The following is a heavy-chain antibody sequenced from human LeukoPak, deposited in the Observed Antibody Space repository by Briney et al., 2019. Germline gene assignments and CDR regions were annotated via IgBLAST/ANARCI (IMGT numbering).Heavy chain of an antibody. CDR2: INPDSGFT. CDR1: GYRFIDAY. V-gene: IGHV1-2*02. D-gene: IGHD1-1*01. Sequence: AASVKVSCKASGYRFIDAYMHWVRQAPGQGLEWMGWINPDSGFTNYAQKFQGRVTMTRDTSISTAYMEVSRLRSDDTAVYYCAPTPEAYTSNWNVWGQGTLVTVSS. J-gene: IGHJ4*02. CDR3: APTPEAYTSNWNV.